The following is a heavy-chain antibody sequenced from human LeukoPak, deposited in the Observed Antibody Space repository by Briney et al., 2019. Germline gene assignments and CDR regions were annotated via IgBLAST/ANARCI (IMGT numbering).Heavy chain of an antibody. D-gene: IGHD2/OR15-2a*01. CDR1: GFTFSTYG. Sequence: GGSLRLSCAASGFTFSTYGMSWVRQAPGKGLQWVSTIPSGGGTYYADSVKGRFTISRDNSKNTLYLQMNSLQSEDTAVYYCARSGLSRFGFWGQGTPVTVSS. J-gene: IGHJ4*02. V-gene: IGHV3-23*01. CDR2: IPSGGGT. CDR3: ARSGLSRFGF.